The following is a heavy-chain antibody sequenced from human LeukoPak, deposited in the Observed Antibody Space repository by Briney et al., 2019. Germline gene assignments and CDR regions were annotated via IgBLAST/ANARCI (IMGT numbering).Heavy chain of an antibody. CDR1: GGSISSYY. V-gene: IGHV4-4*09. D-gene: IGHD1-26*01. CDR3: ARGAWYYFDY. CDR2: IYHSGST. J-gene: IGHJ4*02. Sequence: SETLSLTCTVSGGSISSYYWSWIRQPPGKGLEWIGYIYHSGSTDYNPSLKSRVTISVDTSKNQFSLKLTSVTAADTAVYYCARGAWYYFDYWGQGTLVTVSS.